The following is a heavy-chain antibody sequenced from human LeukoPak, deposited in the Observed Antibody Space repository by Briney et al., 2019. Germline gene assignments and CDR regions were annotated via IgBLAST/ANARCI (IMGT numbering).Heavy chain of an antibody. V-gene: IGHV1-69*13. D-gene: IGHD6-6*01. J-gene: IGHJ3*02. CDR3: ARAFGIAAQDAFDI. CDR2: IIPIFGTA. Sequence: SVKVSCKASGGTFSSYAISWVRQAPGQGLEWMGGIIPIFGTANYAQKFQGRVTITADESTSTAYMELSSLRSEDTAVYYCARAFGIAAQDAFDIWGQGTMVTVSS. CDR1: GGTFSSYA.